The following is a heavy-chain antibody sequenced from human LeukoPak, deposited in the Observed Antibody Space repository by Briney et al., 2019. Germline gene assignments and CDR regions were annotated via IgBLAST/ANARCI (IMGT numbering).Heavy chain of an antibody. CDR3: ARDSDRGAYDY. V-gene: IGHV3-7*01. D-gene: IGHD2-21*01. CDR2: IKQDGSEK. J-gene: IGHJ4*02. CDR1: GFTFSSYW. Sequence: PGGSLRLSCAASGFTFSSYWMSWVRQAPGRGLEWVANIKQDGSEKYYVDSVKGRFTISSDNAKNSLYLQMNSLRAEDTAVYYCARDSDRGAYDYWGQGTLVTVSS.